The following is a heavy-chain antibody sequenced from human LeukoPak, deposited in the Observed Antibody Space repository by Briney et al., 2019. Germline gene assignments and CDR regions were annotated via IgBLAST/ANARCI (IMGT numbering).Heavy chain of an antibody. CDR2: IRSSGNTI. Sequence: GGSLRLSCAASGFTFSDYSMSWIRQAPGKGLEWVSYIRSSGNTIYYADSVKGRFTISRDNAKNSLYLQMNSLRAEDTAVYYCARHYYDSSGYTFDYWGQGTLVTVSS. J-gene: IGHJ4*02. CDR3: ARHYYDSSGYTFDY. V-gene: IGHV3-11*04. CDR1: GFTFSDYS. D-gene: IGHD3-22*01.